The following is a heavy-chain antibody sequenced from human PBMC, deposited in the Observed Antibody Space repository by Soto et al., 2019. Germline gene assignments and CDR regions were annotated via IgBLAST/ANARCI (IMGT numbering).Heavy chain of an antibody. D-gene: IGHD1-1*01. CDR3: AREKVGTTFFDN. V-gene: IGHV4-38-2*02. J-gene: IGHJ4*02. Sequence: PSATLSLSCSVSGFAISRGYYWSWVRQPPGKGLEWIGSIYPSVSSYHNPSLATRLRLSIDTSKNQFTLNLTSVTAADTALYFCAREKVGTTFFDNWGQG. CDR2: IYPSVSS. CDR1: GFAISRGYY.